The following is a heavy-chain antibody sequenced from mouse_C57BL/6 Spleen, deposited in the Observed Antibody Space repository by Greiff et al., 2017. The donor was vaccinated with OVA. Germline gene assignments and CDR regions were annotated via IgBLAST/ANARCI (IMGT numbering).Heavy chain of an antibody. V-gene: IGHV1-61*01. J-gene: IGHJ4*01. CDR1: GYTFTSYW. D-gene: IGHD1-1*01. CDR3: ARHYYCDSSYDYAMDY. CDR2: IYPSDSDT. Sequence: QVQLQQPGAELVRPGASVKLSCKASGYTFTSYWMDWVKQRPGQGLEWIGNIYPSDSDTHYNQKFKDKATLTVDKSSSTAYMQLSSLTSEDSAVYYCARHYYCDSSYDYAMDYWGKGTSVTVSS.